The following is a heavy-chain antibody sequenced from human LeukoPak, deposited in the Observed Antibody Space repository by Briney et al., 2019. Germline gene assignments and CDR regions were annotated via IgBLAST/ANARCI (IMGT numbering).Heavy chain of an antibody. D-gene: IGHD3-10*01. V-gene: IGHV1-18*01. Sequence: ASVKVSCKASGYTFTSYGISWVRQAPGQGLEWMGWITNYAKKLQGRVTMTTDTSTSTAYMELRSLRSDDTAVYYCAGDRASTPHSDYYGSGTVRDYWGQGTLVTVSS. J-gene: IGHJ4*02. CDR1: GYTFTSYG. CDR2: IT. CDR3: AGDRASTPHSDYYGSGTVRDY.